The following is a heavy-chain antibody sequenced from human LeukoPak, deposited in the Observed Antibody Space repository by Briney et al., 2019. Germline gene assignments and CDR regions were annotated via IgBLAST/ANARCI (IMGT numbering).Heavy chain of an antibody. J-gene: IGHJ6*02. D-gene: IGHD6-13*01. CDR3: ARDIAAAGYYYYYGMDV. Sequence: PSETLSLTCTVSGGSVSSYYWSRIRQPPGKGLEWIGYIYYSGSTNYNPSLKSRVTISVDTSKNQFSLKLSSVTAADTAVYYCARDIAAAGYYYYYGMDVWGQGTTVTVSS. CDR1: GGSVSSYY. CDR2: IYYSGST. V-gene: IGHV4-59*02.